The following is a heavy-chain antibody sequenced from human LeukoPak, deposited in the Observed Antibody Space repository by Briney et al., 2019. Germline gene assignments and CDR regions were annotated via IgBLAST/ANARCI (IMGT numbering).Heavy chain of an antibody. D-gene: IGHD6-19*01. CDR2: ITTSSSYI. CDR3: ARVHSSGQLETFDY. CDR1: GFTFSSYS. V-gene: IGHV3-21*01. Sequence: GGSLRLSCEASGFTFSSYSMNWVRQASGRGLEWVSSITTSSSYIYYADSMKGRFTSSRDNAKNSLYLQMNSLRAEDTAVYYCARVHSSGQLETFDYWGQGTLVTVSS. J-gene: IGHJ4*02.